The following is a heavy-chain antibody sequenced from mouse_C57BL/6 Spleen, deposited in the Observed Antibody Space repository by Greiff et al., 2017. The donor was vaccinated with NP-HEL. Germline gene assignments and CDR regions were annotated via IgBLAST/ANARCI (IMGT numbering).Heavy chain of an antibody. Sequence: QVQLQQPGAELVKPGASVKLSCKASGYTFTSYWMQWVKQRPGQGLEWIGEIDPSDSYTNYNQKFKGKATLTVDTSSSTAYMQLSSLTSEDAAVYYCARSCGSSSAWFAYWGQGTLVTVSA. D-gene: IGHD1-1*01. CDR2: IDPSDSYT. CDR1: GYTFTSYW. V-gene: IGHV1-50*01. CDR3: ARSCGSSSAWFAY. J-gene: IGHJ3*01.